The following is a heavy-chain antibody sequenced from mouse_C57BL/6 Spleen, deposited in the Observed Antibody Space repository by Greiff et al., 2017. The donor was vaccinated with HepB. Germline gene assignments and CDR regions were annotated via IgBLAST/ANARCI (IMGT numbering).Heavy chain of an antibody. D-gene: IGHD2-5*01. V-gene: IGHV5S21*01. CDR3: AREGAYDSNPEFAY. CDR2: ISSGGDYI. J-gene: IGHJ3*01. Sequence: EVKLVESGEGLVKPGGSLKLSCAASGFTFSSYAMSWVRQTPEKGLEWVAYISSGGDYIYYADTVKGRFTISRDNARNTLYLQMSSLKSEDTAMYYCAREGAYDSNPEFAYWGQGTLVTVSA. CDR1: GFTFSSYA.